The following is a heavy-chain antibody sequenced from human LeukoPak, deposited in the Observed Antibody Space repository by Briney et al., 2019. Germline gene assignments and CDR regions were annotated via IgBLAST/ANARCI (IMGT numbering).Heavy chain of an antibody. J-gene: IGHJ4*02. CDR2: INLNSGGT. V-gene: IGHV1-2*06. CDR1: GYTFTGYF. Sequence: GASVKVSCKVSGYTFTGYFMHWVRQAPGQGLEWMGRINLNSGGTYYAQNFQGRVTMTRDTSISTAYVELSRLTSDDTAMYYCARDLSSTSNWEFDFWGQGTLVTVSS. CDR3: ARDLSSTSNWEFDF. D-gene: IGHD1-26*01.